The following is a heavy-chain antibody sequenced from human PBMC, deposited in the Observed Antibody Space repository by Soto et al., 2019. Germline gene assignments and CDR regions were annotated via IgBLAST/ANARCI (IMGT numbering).Heavy chain of an antibody. D-gene: IGHD5-18*01. CDR1: RGTFNRYA. V-gene: IGHV1-69*01. J-gene: IGHJ4*02. CDR2: LVPQFGTP. CDR3: VRQNRDTPMVPFDV. Sequence: QVQLVQSGAEVKKPGSSVKVSCLASRGTFNRYAINWVRQAPGHGLEWLGALVPQFGTPNYAKKFQDRVTIVADESTNTTSMELRGLTSDDTAVYYCVRQNRDTPMVPFDVWGQGTLVTVSS.